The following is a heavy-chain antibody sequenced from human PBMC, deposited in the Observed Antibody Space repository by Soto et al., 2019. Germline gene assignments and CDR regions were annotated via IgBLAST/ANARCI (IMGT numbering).Heavy chain of an antibody. D-gene: IGHD1-1*01. V-gene: IGHV1-8*01. CDR3: ASGVDAGVDV. CDR2: MSPNSGAT. CDR1: GYTFTSYD. J-gene: IGHJ6*02. Sequence: QVQLVQSGAEVTKPGASVKVSCKASGYTFTSYDINWVRQATGQGLEWMGWMSPNSGATGYAQKFQGRVTMTRDTSISTAYMELSNVRSEDTAIYYCASGVDAGVDVWGQGSTVTVSS.